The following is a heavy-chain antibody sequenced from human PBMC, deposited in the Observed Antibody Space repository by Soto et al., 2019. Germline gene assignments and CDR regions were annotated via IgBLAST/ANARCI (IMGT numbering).Heavy chain of an antibody. J-gene: IGHJ3*02. V-gene: IGHV3-48*01. CDR1: GFTFSSYS. Sequence: GGSLRLSCAASGFTFSSYSMNWVRQAPGKGLEWVSYISSSSSTIYYADSVKGRFTISRDNAKNSLYLQMNSLRAEDTAVYYCARARRTCTNGVCRDAFDIWGQGIMVTVSS. D-gene: IGHD2-8*01. CDR2: ISSSSSTI. CDR3: ARARRTCTNGVCRDAFDI.